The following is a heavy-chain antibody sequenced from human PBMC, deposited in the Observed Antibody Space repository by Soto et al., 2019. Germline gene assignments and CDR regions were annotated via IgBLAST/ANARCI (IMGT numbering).Heavy chain of an antibody. CDR2: VSSSSSYI. CDR3: ARDNWNSY. D-gene: IGHD1-1*01. Sequence: GGSLRLSCAASGFTFSSPSMHWVRQACREGVERVSSVSSSSSYIYYADSVKGRFTISRDNAKNTLYLQMNSLRAEDTAVYYCARDNWNSYWGQGTLVTVSS. V-gene: IGHV3-21*01. J-gene: IGHJ4*02. CDR1: GFTFSSPS.